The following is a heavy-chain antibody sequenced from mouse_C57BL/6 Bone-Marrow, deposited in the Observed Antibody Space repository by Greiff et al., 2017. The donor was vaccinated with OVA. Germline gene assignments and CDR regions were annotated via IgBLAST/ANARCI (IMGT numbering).Heavy chain of an antibody. CDR1: GYTFTSYW. J-gene: IGHJ1*03. V-gene: IGHV1-59*01. CDR2: IDPSDSYT. Sequence: QVQLQQPGAELVRPGTSVKLSCKASGYTFTSYWMHWVKQRPGQGLAWIGVIDPSDSYTNYNQKFKGKATLTVDTSSSTAYMQLSSLTSEDSAVYYCAMDYYGSSYDFDVWGTGTTVTVSS. D-gene: IGHD1-1*01. CDR3: AMDYYGSSYDFDV.